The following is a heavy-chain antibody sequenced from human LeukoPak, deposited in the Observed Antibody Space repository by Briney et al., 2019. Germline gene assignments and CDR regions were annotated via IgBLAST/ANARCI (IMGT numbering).Heavy chain of an antibody. Sequence: ASVKVSCKASGYTFTSYYMHWVRQAPGQGLEWMGIINPSGGSTSYAQKFQGRVTMTRDTSTSTVYMELSSLRSEDTAVYYCARRSWGYSSSWYLDYWGQGTLVTVSS. CDR2: INPSGGST. CDR1: GYTFTSYY. D-gene: IGHD6-13*01. V-gene: IGHV1-46*01. J-gene: IGHJ4*02. CDR3: ARRSWGYSSSWYLDY.